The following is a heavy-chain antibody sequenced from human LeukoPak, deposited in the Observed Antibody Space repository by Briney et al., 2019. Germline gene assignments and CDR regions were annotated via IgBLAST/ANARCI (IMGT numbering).Heavy chain of an antibody. Sequence: SGPALVKPTQTLTLTCTFSGFSLSTRGMCVSWIRQPPGKALEWLARIDWDDDKYYSTSLKTRLTISKDTSKNRVVLTMTNMDPVDTATYYCARIYRGNNWPFDYWGQGTLVTVSS. J-gene: IGHJ4*02. CDR1: GFSLSTRGMC. D-gene: IGHD5-12*01. V-gene: IGHV2-70*11. CDR3: ARIYRGNNWPFDY. CDR2: IDWDDDK.